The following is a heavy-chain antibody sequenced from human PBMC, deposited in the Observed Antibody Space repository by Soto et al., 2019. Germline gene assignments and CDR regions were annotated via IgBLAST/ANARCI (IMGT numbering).Heavy chain of an antibody. CDR1: GGSISSYY. CDR2: IYYSGST. D-gene: IGHD6-6*01. V-gene: IGHV4-59*01. J-gene: IGHJ4*02. CDR3: ARDQRLYSSSLEYYFDY. Sequence: SETLSLTCTVSGGSISSYYWSWIRQPTGKGLEWIGYIYYSGSTNYNPSLKSRVTISVDTSKNQFSLKLSSVTAADTAVYYCARDQRLYSSSLEYYFDYWGQGTLVTVS.